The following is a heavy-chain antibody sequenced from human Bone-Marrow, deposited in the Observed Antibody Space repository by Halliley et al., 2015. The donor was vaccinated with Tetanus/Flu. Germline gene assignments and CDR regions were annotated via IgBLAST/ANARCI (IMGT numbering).Heavy chain of an antibody. CDR3: ARGGGRYYSPYD. V-gene: IGHV3-53*01. D-gene: IGHD3-10*01. CDR1: GFTVNNNY. J-gene: IGHJ4*02. CDR2: IYAGGTA. Sequence: VQLVQSGGGLIQPGGSLRLSCAASGFTVNNNYFSWVRQAPGKGLEWVSSIYAGGTAYFADSVRGRFTISRDESKNAVYLQMTTLGVEDPAVYHCARGGGRYYSPYDWGQGTLVTVSS.